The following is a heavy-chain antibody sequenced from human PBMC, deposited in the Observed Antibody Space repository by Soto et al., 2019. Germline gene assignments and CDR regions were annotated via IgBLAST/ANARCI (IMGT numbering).Heavy chain of an antibody. J-gene: IGHJ5*02. Sequence: EVQLLESGGGLVQPGGSLRLSCAASGFTFSSYAMTWVRQAPGKGLAWVSAISGSGGNTYYADSVKGRFTISRDNSKNTLDLQMNSVRDEDTAVYYCAIDRAHLGDCRSTACYRVTGATGGFEPWGQGTLVSVSS. V-gene: IGHV3-23*01. CDR1: GFTFSSYA. CDR2: ISGSGGNT. CDR3: AIDRAHLGDCRSTACYRVTGATGGFEP. D-gene: IGHD2-2*01.